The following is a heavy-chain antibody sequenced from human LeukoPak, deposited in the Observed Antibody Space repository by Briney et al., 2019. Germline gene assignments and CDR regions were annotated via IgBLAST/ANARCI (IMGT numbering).Heavy chain of an antibody. V-gene: IGHV3-48*03. Sequence: GGSVRLLCAASGFTLSSYDMNWVRQAPGKGLEWVTYISSSGSTIYYADSVNGRFTISRDNAKNSLYLQMNSLRAEDSAVYYCARVNLLQSRSPGGYAFDIWGQGTMVTVSS. CDR1: GFTLSSYD. D-gene: IGHD5-24*01. CDR2: ISSSGSTI. CDR3: ARVNLLQSRSPGGYAFDI. J-gene: IGHJ3*02.